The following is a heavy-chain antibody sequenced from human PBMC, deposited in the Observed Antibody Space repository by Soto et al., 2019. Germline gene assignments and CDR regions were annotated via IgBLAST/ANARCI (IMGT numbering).Heavy chain of an antibody. D-gene: IGHD5-18*01. V-gene: IGHV4-59*01. J-gene: IGHJ3*02. CDR2: IYYSGST. Sequence: PSETLSLTCTVSGGSISSYYWSWIRQPPGKGLEWIGYIYYSGSTNYNPSLTSRVTISVDTSKNQFSLKLSSVTAADTAVYYCARRYGENAFDIWGQGTMVTVSS. CDR3: ARRYGENAFDI. CDR1: GGSISSYY.